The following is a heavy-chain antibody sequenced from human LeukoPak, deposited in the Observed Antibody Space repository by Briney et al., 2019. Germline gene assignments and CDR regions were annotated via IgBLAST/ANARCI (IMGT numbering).Heavy chain of an antibody. CDR1: GYSISSGYY. Sequence: SETLSLTCTVSGYSISSGYYWDWIRQPPGEGLEWIGNIYHSRSTYYNPSLKSRVTISVDTSKNQFSLKLNSVTAADTAVYYCAKNSGYYHPYYIDHWGQGTLDTVSS. D-gene: IGHD3-22*01. CDR3: AKNSGYYHPYYIDH. J-gene: IGHJ4*02. CDR2: IYHSRST. V-gene: IGHV4-38-2*02.